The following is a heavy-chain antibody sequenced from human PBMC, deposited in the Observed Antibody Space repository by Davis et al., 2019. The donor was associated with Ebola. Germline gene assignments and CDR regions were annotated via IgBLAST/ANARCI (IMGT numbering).Heavy chain of an antibody. J-gene: IGHJ5*02. D-gene: IGHD4-17*01. V-gene: IGHV1-18*01. Sequence: ASVKVSCKTSGYTFTNYVINWLRQAPGQGLEWMEYINPYNGDTNYAHKLQGRVTMTMDTSTSTAYMELRSLRSDDTAVYYCARRYGDYPGGFDPWGQGTLVTVSS. CDR3: ARRYGDYPGGFDP. CDR2: INPYNGDT. CDR1: GYTFTNYV.